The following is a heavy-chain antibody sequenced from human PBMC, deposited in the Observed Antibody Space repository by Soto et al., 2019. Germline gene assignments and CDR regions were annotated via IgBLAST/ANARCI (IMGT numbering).Heavy chain of an antibody. V-gene: IGHV3-30*18. CDR3: ANNPGYNSGWYSIDY. CDR2: ISYDGSNK. CDR1: GFTFSNYG. Sequence: QVQLVESGGGVVQPGRSLRLSCAASGFTFSNYGMHWVRQAPGKGLEWVAVISYDGSNKYYADSVKGRFTISRDNSKNTLYLQMNILRVEDTAMYYGANNPGYNSGWYSIDYWGRGTLVTVSS. J-gene: IGHJ4*02. D-gene: IGHD6-19*01.